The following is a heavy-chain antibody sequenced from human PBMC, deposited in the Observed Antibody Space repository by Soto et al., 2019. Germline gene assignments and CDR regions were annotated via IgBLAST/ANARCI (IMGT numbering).Heavy chain of an antibody. Sequence: QVQLVQSGAEVKKPGASVKVSCKASGYTFSSYYMHWVRQAPGHGLEWMGIINPSGDTTTYPQNFQGRVTMTRDTSTSTLYLELSSLRSEDTAVYYCARGDGYFGSGSTSYFDNWGQGTLVTVSP. J-gene: IGHJ4*02. V-gene: IGHV1-46*01. D-gene: IGHD3-10*01. CDR2: INPSGDTT. CDR1: GYTFSSYY. CDR3: ARGDGYFGSGSTSYFDN.